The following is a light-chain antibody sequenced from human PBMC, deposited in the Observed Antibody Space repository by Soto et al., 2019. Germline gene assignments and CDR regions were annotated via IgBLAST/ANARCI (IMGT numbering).Light chain of an antibody. CDR3: QTFDSSLTISWV. CDR2: GDS. Sequence: QSALTQSPSVSGAPGQRVTISCTGSSSNIGRGYDVHWYQQFPGSAPRLLLSGDSNRPSGVPDRFSGSRSGTSASLAITGLQAEDEADYYCQTFDSSLTISWVFGGGTKLTVL. V-gene: IGLV1-40*01. J-gene: IGLJ3*02. CDR1: SSNIGRGYD.